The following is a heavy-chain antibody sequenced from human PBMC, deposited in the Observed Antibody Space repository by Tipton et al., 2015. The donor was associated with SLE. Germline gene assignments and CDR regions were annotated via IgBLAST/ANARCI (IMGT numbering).Heavy chain of an antibody. CDR2: ISGSGGST. V-gene: IGHV3-23*01. J-gene: IGHJ4*02. CDR3: AGRITMVQGVMVY. D-gene: IGHD3-10*01. Sequence: SGFTFSSYAMSWVRQAPGKGLEWVSAISGSGGSTYYADSVKGRFTISRDNSKNTLYLQMNSLRAEDTAVYYCAGRITMVQGVMVYWGQGTLVTVSS. CDR1: GFTFSSYA.